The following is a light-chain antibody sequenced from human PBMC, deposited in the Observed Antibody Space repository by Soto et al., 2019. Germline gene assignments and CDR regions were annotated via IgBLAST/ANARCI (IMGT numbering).Light chain of an antibody. J-gene: IGLJ2*01. CDR2: STN. CDR1: SGSVSTSNY. CDR3: VLYVGSGIVV. Sequence: QAVVTQEPSFSVSPGGTVTLTCGLSSGSVSTSNYPSWYQRTPGQAPRTLVYSTNTRSSGVPDRFSGSILGNKAALTITGAQADDESDYYCVLYVGSGIVVFGGGTKLTVL. V-gene: IGLV8-61*01.